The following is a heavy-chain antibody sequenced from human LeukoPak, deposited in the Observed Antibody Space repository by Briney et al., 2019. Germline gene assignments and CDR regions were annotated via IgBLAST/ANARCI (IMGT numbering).Heavy chain of an antibody. J-gene: IGHJ4*02. D-gene: IGHD4-17*01. Sequence: SETLSLTCTVSGGSISSYYWSWIRQPPGKGLEWIGYIYYSGSTNYNPSLKSRVTISVDTSKNQFSLKLSSVTAADTAVYYCARASTVTTFDYWGQGTLVTVSS. CDR1: GGSISSYY. CDR2: IYYSGST. CDR3: ARASTVTTFDY. V-gene: IGHV4-59*12.